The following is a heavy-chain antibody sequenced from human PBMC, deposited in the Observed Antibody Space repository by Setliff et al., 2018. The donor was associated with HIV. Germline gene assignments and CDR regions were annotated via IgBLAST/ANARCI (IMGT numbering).Heavy chain of an antibody. V-gene: IGHV4-31*03. CDR1: GGSISSGGYY. CDR2: IHYSGST. D-gene: IGHD1-7*01. J-gene: IGHJ6*03. CDR3: ARNSKNWNYPVEYYDYYMDV. Sequence: KASETLSLTCTVSGGSISSGGYYWSWIRQHPGKGLEWIGYIHYSGSTYFSPSLKSRVTISLDTSKNQFSLKVSSMTAADTAVYYCARNSKNWNYPVEYYDYYMDVWGTGTTVTVSS.